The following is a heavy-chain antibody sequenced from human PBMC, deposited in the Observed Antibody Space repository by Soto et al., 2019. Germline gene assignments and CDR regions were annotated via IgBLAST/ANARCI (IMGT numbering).Heavy chain of an antibody. D-gene: IGHD1-1*01. CDR2: ISGSGTTT. Sequence: VQLVESGGGSVQPGGSLRLSCAVSGFTFSTFGMSWVRQPPGKGLEGVSMISGSGTTTYYPDSVKGRFTISRDNSRNTLYLQVNSLRAEDTAVYYCARHMWDLVEPLVDTWGQGTRVTVSP. CDR1: GFTFSTFG. CDR3: ARHMWDLVEPLVDT. J-gene: IGHJ5*02. V-gene: IGHV3-23*04.